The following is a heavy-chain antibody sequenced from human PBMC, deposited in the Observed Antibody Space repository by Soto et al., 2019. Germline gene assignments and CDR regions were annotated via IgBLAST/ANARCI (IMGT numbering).Heavy chain of an antibody. J-gene: IGHJ5*02. V-gene: IGHV4-59*01. CDR3: ARSYCADSVSCNWFDP. CDR1: GDSSSTYY. CDR2: INYSGRS. D-gene: IGHD2-8*02. Sequence: QVQLQESGPGLVKSSETLSLTCSVSGDSSSTYYWGWIRQPPGKGLEWIGYINYSGRSNHNPSLKSRLSRSVDASKNQVSLKLTPVTAADTAVYYCARSYCADSVSCNWFDPWGQGTLVVVSS.